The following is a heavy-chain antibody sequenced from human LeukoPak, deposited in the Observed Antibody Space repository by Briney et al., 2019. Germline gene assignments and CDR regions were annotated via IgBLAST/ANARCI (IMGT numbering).Heavy chain of an antibody. J-gene: IGHJ4*02. CDR3: ARWAGEVRFGYYFDY. CDR1: GFTISNYW. D-gene: IGHD3-3*01. V-gene: IGHV3-74*03. Sequence: PGGSLRLSCVGSGFTISNYWMHWVRQAPGTGLVWVSRIHPDGSITTYADSVKGRFTISRDNSKNTLYLQMNSLRAEDTAVYYCARWAGEVRFGYYFDYWGQGTLVTVSS. CDR2: IHPDGSIT.